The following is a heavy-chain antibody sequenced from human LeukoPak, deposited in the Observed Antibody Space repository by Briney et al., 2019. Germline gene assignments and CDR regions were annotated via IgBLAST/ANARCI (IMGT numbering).Heavy chain of an antibody. CDR3: ARDNSVGDNAWWFDP. CDR2: ISPYNDNT. D-gene: IGHD1-26*01. Sequence: GASVKVSCKASGYTFTTYGIVWLRQAPGEGLEWMGWISPYNDNTKYAQKLQGRVTMTADTSTSTAYMELSRLRSDDTAVYYCARDNSVGDNAWWFDPWGQGTLVTVSS. V-gene: IGHV1-18*01. CDR1: GYTFTTYG. J-gene: IGHJ5*02.